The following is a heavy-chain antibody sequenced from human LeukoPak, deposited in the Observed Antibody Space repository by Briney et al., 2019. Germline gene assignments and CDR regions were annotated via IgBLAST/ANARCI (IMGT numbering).Heavy chain of an antibody. CDR1: GGSVSSGSYY. CDR2: IYYSGST. CDR3: ARGHYYDSSGYRDY. V-gene: IGHV4-61*01. Sequence: PSETLSLTCTVSGGSVSSGSYYWSWIRQPPGKGLEWIGYIYYSGSTNYNPSLKSRVTISVDTSKNQFSLKLSSVTAADTAVYYCARGHYYDSSGYRDYWGQGTLVTVSS. D-gene: IGHD3-22*01. J-gene: IGHJ4*02.